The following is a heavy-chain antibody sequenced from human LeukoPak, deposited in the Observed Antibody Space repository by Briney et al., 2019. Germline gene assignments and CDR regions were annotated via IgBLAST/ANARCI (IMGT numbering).Heavy chain of an antibody. J-gene: IGHJ4*02. CDR1: GGTFSSYA. CDR2: IIPTLGIA. D-gene: IGHD6-13*01. CDR3: ATLAAAGTMFDY. Sequence: SVKVSCKASGGTFSSYAISWVRQAPGQGLEWMGRIIPTLGIANYAQKFQGRVTITADKSTSTAYMELSSLRSEDTAVYYCATLAAAGTMFDYWGQGTLVTVSS. V-gene: IGHV1-69*04.